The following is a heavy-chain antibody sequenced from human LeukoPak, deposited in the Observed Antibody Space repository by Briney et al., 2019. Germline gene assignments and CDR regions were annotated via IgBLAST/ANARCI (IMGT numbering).Heavy chain of an antibody. CDR2: IQYDGNNK. D-gene: IGHD3-10*01. V-gene: IGHV3-30*02. CDR3: AKDKSMVRELDY. J-gene: IGHJ4*02. CDR1: GFIFSSYG. Sequence: PGGSLRLSCAASGFIFSSYGMHWVRQAPGKGLEWVAFIQYDGNNKYYSDSVKGRFTISRDNSKNTLFLQMNSLRAEDTAVYYCAKDKSMVRELDYWGQGTLVTVSS.